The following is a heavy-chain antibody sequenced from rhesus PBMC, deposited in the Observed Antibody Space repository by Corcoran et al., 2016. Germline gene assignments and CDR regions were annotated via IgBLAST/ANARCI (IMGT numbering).Heavy chain of an antibody. Sequence: EVQLVASGGGLAKPGGSLRLSCAASGFTFCIYWLNWVRQTPGKGLEWISAINSGGGSTYYADSVKGRFTISRDNSKNTLSLQMNSLRAEDTAVYYCARNDYYGLDSWGQGVVVTVSS. CDR3: ARNDYYGLDS. D-gene: IGHD1-14*01. CDR1: GFTFCIYW. CDR2: INSGGGST. J-gene: IGHJ6*01. V-gene: IGHV3S42*01.